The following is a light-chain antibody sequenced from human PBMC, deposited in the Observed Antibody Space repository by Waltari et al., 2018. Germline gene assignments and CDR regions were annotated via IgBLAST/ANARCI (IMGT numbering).Light chain of an antibody. CDR1: QSVSTK. Sequence: EIVLTQSPATLSVSPGERATLSCRASQSVSTKVAWYQQRPGQAPRLLIYAASSRATGVPARFGGSGSETDFTLTISGLQSEDFVVYYCQHYEGWPPWTFGQGTKV. CDR2: AAS. J-gene: IGKJ1*01. V-gene: IGKV3-15*01. CDR3: QHYEGWPPWT.